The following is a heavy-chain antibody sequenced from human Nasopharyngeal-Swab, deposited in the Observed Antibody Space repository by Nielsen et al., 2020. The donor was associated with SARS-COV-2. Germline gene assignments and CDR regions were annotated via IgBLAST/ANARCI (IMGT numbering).Heavy chain of an antibody. Sequence: ASVKVSCKASGHTFTSYGISWVRQAPGQGLEWMGWISAYNGNTNYAQKLQGRVTMTTDTSTSTAYMELRSLRSDDTAVYYCARGYGSGSYYAYYYGMDVWGQGTTVTVSS. CDR1: GHTFTSYG. CDR2: ISAYNGNT. CDR3: ARGYGSGSYYAYYYGMDV. V-gene: IGHV1-18*01. J-gene: IGHJ6*02. D-gene: IGHD3-10*01.